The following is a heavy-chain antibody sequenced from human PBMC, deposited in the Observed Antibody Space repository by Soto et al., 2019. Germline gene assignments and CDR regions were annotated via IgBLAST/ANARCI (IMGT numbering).Heavy chain of an antibody. D-gene: IGHD5-12*01. J-gene: IGHJ4*02. Sequence: SETLSLTCTVSGGSISNYYWSWIRQPAGKGLEWIGRIYTSGSTDYNPSLNSRVTISIDTSKNQFSLKVTSVTAADTAVYYCARGRRQEILIGYDIDYWGQGTLVTVSS. CDR3: ARGRRQEILIGYDIDY. CDR2: IYTSGST. V-gene: IGHV4-4*07. CDR1: GGSISNYY.